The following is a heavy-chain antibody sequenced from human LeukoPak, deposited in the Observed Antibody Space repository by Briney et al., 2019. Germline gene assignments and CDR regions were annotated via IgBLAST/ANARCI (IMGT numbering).Heavy chain of an antibody. J-gene: IGHJ5*02. CDR2: INADDGNT. V-gene: IGHV1-3*01. D-gene: IGHD2-15*01. Sequence: GASVKVSCKTSGYTFTTYAIHWVRQAPGQRLEWMGLINADDGNTRYSQRFQGRVTITRDTSANTAYMELSSLRLEDTAVYYCARGIVVQPFANWFDPWGQGTPVTVSS. CDR3: ARGIVVQPFANWFDP. CDR1: GYTFTTYA.